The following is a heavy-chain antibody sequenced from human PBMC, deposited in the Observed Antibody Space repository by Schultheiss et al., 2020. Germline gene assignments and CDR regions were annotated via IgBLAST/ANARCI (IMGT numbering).Heavy chain of an antibody. V-gene: IGHV3-33*01. J-gene: IGHJ4*02. D-gene: IGHD2-2*01. Sequence: GGSLRLSCAASGFTFTSNGLHWVRQGPGKGLEWVAVIWYDGSKQYYADSVKARFTISRDNSKNTLYLQMNSLRVEDTAVYYCARSGCSSTSCPRGVSIGSHWGQGTLVTVSS. CDR1: GFTFTSNG. CDR3: ARSGCSSTSCPRGVSIGSH. CDR2: IWYDGSKQ.